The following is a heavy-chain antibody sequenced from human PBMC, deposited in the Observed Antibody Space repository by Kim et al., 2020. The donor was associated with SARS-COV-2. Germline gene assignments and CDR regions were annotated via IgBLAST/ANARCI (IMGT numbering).Heavy chain of an antibody. CDR1: GFTFSNYG. J-gene: IGHJ4*02. V-gene: IGHV3-33*01. CDR3: ARDLGPQYYFDY. Sequence: GESLRLSCAASGFTFSNYGMHWVRQAPGKGLEWVAVIWYDGSNKYYADSVKGRFAISRDNSKNTLFLQMNGLRAEDTAVYYCARDLGPQYYFDYWGQGTL. CDR2: IWYDGSNK.